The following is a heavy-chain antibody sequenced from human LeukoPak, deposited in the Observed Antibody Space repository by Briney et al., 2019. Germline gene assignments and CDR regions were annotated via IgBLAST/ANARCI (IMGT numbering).Heavy chain of an antibody. CDR3: AREVAGIQLFDY. D-gene: IGHD5-18*01. Sequence: PSETLSLTCAVYGGSFSGYYWSWIRQPPGKGLEWIGEINHSGSTNYNPSLKSRVTISVDTSKNQFSLKLSSVTAADTAVYYCAREVAGIQLFDYWGQGTLVTVSS. CDR2: INHSGST. J-gene: IGHJ4*02. V-gene: IGHV4-34*01. CDR1: GGSFSGYY.